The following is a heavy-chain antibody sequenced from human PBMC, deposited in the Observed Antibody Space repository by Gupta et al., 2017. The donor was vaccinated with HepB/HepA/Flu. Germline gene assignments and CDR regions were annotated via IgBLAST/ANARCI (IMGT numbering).Heavy chain of an antibody. D-gene: IGHD3-9*01. CDR2: INPDGNEK. V-gene: IGHV3-7*01. Sequence: EVQLVESGGGLVQPGGSLRLSCAASGFTFSQSWMNWVRQAPGKGLEWVANINPDGNEKRYVDYVRGRFTTSRDNADNSVYLQMNSLRAEDTAVYYCASFDAWVNYWGQGTLVTVSS. J-gene: IGHJ4*02. CDR1: GFTFSQSW. CDR3: ASFDAWVNY.